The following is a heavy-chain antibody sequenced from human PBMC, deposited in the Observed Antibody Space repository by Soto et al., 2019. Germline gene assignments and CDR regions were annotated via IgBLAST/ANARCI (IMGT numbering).Heavy chain of an antibody. J-gene: IGHJ4*02. CDR1: GDSISSYS. CDR2: VYRGTS. CDR3: ARESLKETITMTVVIDH. Sequence: LSLTCSVSGDSISSYSWSWIRQPAGKGLEWLGRVYRGTSNYNPSLKSRLIMSLDTSKNQFSLNLRSVTAADTAVYYCARESLKETITMTVVIDHWGQGTQVTVSS. D-gene: IGHD3-22*01. V-gene: IGHV4-4*07.